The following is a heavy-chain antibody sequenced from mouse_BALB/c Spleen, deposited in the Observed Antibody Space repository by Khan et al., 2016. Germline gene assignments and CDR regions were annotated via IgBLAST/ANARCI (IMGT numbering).Heavy chain of an antibody. J-gene: IGHJ3*01. V-gene: IGHV5-4*02. CDR2: ISDGGSYP. CDR3: ARDERWFAY. CDR1: GFTFSDYY. Sequence: EVELGEPGGGLVKPGGSLKLSCAASGFTFSDYYMYWVRQTPEKRLEWVATISDGGSYPSYPDSVKGRFTISRDNAKNNLYLQMSSLQSEDPAMQYCARDERWFAYWGQGTLVTVSA.